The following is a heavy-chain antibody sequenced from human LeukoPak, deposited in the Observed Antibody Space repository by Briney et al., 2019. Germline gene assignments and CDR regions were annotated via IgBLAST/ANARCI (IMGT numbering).Heavy chain of an antibody. CDR1: GFTFSSYW. CDR3: SKDKPPYSSGWYFHY. V-gene: IGHV3-74*01. D-gene: IGHD6-19*01. CDR2: INSDGSRT. J-gene: IGHJ4*02. Sequence: GGSLRLSCAASGFTFSSYWMHWVRQAPGRGLVWVSRINSDGSRTTYADSVKGRLTISRDNSKNTLYLQMNSLRAEDTAVYYCSKDKPPYSSGWYFHYWGQGTLVTVSS.